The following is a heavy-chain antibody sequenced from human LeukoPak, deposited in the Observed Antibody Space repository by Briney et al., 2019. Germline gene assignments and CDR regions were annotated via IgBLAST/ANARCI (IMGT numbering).Heavy chain of an antibody. CDR1: GFKFSSFS. CDR2: ISSTISAI. D-gene: IGHD3-16*01. V-gene: IGHV3-48*04. J-gene: IGHJ4*02. Sequence: GGSLRLSCTASGFKFSSFSMNWARQAPGKGLEWLSYISSTISAICYADSVKGRFTISRDNAKNSLYLQMDSLRAEDTAIYYCARVIGSYGDSAYWGQGTLVTVSS. CDR3: ARVIGSYGDSAY.